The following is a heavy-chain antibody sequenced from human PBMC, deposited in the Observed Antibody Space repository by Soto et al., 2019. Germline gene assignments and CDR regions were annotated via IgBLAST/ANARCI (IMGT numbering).Heavy chain of an antibody. D-gene: IGHD3-16*01. CDR1: GDSRSKYY. CDR2: IGTSGST. CDR3: ARTVGAAYYFDF. J-gene: IGHJ4*02. V-gene: IGHV4-4*07. Sequence: QVQLQESGPVLVKPSETLSLTCNVSGDSRSKYYGSWVRQPAGKGLEWIGRIGTSGSTNYNPSLKSRVTMSIDTSKKHFSLDLKSVTAADTAVYYCARTVGAAYYFDFWGQGVLVTVSS.